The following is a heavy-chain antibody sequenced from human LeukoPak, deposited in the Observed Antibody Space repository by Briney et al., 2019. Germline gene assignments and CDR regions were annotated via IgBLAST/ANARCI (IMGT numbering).Heavy chain of an antibody. J-gene: IGHJ4*02. D-gene: IGHD2/OR15-2a*01. CDR2: ISSSSSYI. CDR3: ARDVGRIRALRY. Sequence: GGSLRLSCAASGFTFSSYGMNWVRQAPGKGLEWVSSISSSSSYIYYADSVKGRFTISRDSAQNSLYLQMNSLRAEDTAVYYCARDVGRIRALRYWGQGTLVTVSS. CDR1: GFTFSSYG. V-gene: IGHV3-21*01.